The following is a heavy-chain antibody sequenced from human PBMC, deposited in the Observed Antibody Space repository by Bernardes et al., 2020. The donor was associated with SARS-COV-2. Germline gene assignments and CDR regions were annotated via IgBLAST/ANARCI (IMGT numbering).Heavy chain of an antibody. Sequence: GGSLRLSCAVSGVTFKTYWMQWVRQAPGKGLVWVSRINSDGSGTNYADSVKGRFTMSRDNAKSTLFLQMNSLRAEDTGVYYCVGDMGGPFDYWGQGSLVTVSS. J-gene: IGHJ4*02. V-gene: IGHV3-74*01. CDR3: VGDMGGPFDY. D-gene: IGHD1-26*01. CDR1: GVTFKTYW. CDR2: INSDGSGT.